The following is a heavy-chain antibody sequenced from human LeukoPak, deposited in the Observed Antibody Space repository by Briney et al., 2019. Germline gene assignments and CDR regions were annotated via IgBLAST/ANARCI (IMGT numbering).Heavy chain of an antibody. CDR2: IGGSGSRR. V-gene: IGHV3-23*01. CDR1: GFIFSSYA. Sequence: GGSLRLSCAASGFIFSSYAMSWVRQAPGKGLEWVSAIGGSGSRRYHADSVKGRFTISRDNSRNTLYLQMNSLRAEDTAVYYCARAYADSGDYEAYWGQGALVTVSS. J-gene: IGHJ4*02. CDR3: ARAYADSGDYEAY. D-gene: IGHD4-17*01.